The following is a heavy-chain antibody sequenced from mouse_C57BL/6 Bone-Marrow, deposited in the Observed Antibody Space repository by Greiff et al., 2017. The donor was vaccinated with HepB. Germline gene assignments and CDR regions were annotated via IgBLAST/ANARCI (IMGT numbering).Heavy chain of an antibody. J-gene: IGHJ2*01. CDR1: GFTFSDYY. CDR3: ERHHYYGSSFYFDY. V-gene: IGHV5-12*01. Sequence: EVMLVESGGGLVQPGGSLKLSCAASGFTFSDYYMYWVRQTPEKRLEWVAYISNGGGSTYYPDTVKGRFTISRDNAKNTLYLQMSRLKSEDTAMYYCERHHYYGSSFYFDYWGQGTTLTVSS. D-gene: IGHD1-1*01. CDR2: ISNGGGST.